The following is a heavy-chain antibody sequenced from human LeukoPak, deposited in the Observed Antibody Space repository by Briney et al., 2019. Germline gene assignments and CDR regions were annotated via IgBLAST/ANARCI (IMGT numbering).Heavy chain of an antibody. CDR2: INPNSGGT. J-gene: IGHJ6*03. CDR3: ARAASVLDYYHYMDV. D-gene: IGHD2-8*02. Sequence: ASVKVSCKASGYSFTAYYVHWVRQAPGQGLEWMGWINPNSGGTNYAQKFQGRVTMTRDTSVSTAYMELSRLRSDDTAVYYCARAASVLDYYHYMDVWGKGTTVTISS. V-gene: IGHV1-2*02. CDR1: GYSFTAYY.